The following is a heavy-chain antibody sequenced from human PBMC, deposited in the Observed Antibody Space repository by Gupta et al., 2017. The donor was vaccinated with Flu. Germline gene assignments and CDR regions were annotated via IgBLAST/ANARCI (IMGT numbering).Heavy chain of an antibody. CDR3: ATEKGFGELLN. V-gene: IGHV1-69*06. CDR2: IITVFGTA. J-gene: IGHJ4*02. Sequence: QVHLVQSGTEVKKPGSSVKISCKVTGGTFINYAINWVRQAPGEGLVWMGDIITVFGTARYAQNFQGSVTITADKSTSTVYMELSSLTSEDTAVYYCATEKGFGELLNWGQGTLVTVSS. D-gene: IGHD3-10*01. CDR1: GGTFINYA.